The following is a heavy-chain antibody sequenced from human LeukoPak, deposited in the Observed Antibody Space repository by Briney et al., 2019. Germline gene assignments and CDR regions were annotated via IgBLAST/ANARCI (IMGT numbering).Heavy chain of an antibody. CDR1: GFTLSSYA. V-gene: IGHV3-23*01. CDR3: ARDVGGLATAYNWFDP. J-gene: IGHJ5*02. D-gene: IGHD4-17*01. Sequence: GGSLRLSCAASGFTLSSYAMTWVRQAPGRGLEWVSSVDSGGGGTYYADSVKGRFTISRDNSKNTLYLQMNSLRAEDTAVYYCARDVGGLATAYNWFDPWGQGTLVTVSS. CDR2: VDSGGGGT.